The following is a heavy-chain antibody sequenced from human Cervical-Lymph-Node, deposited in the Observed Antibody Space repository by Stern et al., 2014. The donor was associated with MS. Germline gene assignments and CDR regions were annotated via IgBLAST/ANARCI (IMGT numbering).Heavy chain of an antibody. V-gene: IGHV1-69*01. J-gene: IGHJ5*02. D-gene: IGHD1-26*01. CDR1: GGTFSSYA. CDR2: IIPIFGTA. CDR3: ALKWELLPSSGFDP. Sequence: QLVQSGAEVKKPGSSVKVSCKASGGTFSSYAISWERQAPRLGLEWMGGIIPIFGTAKSAKKFQGTVMLTAHDFTSTAYMELSSLRSEDTAVYYCALKWELLPSSGFDPWGQGTLVTVSS.